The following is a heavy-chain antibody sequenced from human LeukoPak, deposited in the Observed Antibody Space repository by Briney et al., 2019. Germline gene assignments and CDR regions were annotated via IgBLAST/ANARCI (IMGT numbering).Heavy chain of an antibody. CDR1: GFTFSSYA. Sequence: GGSLRLSCSASGFTFSSYAMHWVRQAPGKGLEYVSAISSNGGSTYYADSVKGRFTISRDNSKNTLYLQMNSLRAEDTAVYYCARDTADWFDYWGQGTLVTVSS. CDR3: ARDTADWFDY. D-gene: IGHD3/OR15-3a*01. V-gene: IGHV3-64*04. CDR2: ISSNGGST. J-gene: IGHJ4*02.